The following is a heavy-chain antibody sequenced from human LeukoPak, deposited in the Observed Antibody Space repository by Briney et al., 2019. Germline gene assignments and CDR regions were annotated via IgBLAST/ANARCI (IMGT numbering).Heavy chain of an antibody. D-gene: IGHD1-1*01. Sequence: SETLSLTCAVYGGSFSGYYWSWIRQPPGKGLEWIGYIYYSGSTNYNPSLKSRVTISVDTSKNQFSLKLSSVTAADTAVYYCARRRGTLYYYYGMDVWGQGTTVTVSS. CDR3: ARRRGTLYYYYGMDV. CDR1: GGSFSGYY. V-gene: IGHV4-59*08. CDR2: IYYSGST. J-gene: IGHJ6*02.